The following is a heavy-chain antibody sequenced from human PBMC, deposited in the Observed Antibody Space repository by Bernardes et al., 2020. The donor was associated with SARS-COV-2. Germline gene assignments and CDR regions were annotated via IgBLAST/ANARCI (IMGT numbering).Heavy chain of an antibody. Sequence: GGYLRLSCASSGFTFSSYWMHWVRQIPGRGLVWLSRISTDGRTTNYADSVEGRFTISRDNAKNTLWLQMNSLGADDTAVYYCARGASSGYRIDYWGPGTLVTVSS. CDR3: ARGASSGYRIDY. V-gene: IGHV3-74*01. CDR1: GFTFSSYW. CDR2: ISTDGRTT. D-gene: IGHD3-22*01. J-gene: IGHJ4*02.